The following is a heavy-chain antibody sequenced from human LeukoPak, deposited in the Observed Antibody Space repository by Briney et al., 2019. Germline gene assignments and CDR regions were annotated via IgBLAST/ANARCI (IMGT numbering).Heavy chain of an antibody. V-gene: IGHV3-7*01. CDR1: GFTISNYW. CDR3: AKFNTIPGRALDI. Sequence: PGGSLTLSCAASGFTISNYWMSWVRQAPGKGLEWVANIKQDGGEKYYADSVKGRFTISRDNAENSLYLQVNSLRAEDTAVYYCAKFNTIPGRALDIWGRGTVVTVSS. D-gene: IGHD2-2*01. J-gene: IGHJ3*02. CDR2: IKQDGGEK.